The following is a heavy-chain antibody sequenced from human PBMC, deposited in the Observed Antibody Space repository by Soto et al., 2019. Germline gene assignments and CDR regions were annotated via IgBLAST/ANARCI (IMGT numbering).Heavy chain of an antibody. D-gene: IGHD3-22*01. CDR3: AREPSGYDSSGYIDY. CDR2: ISASNGNT. Sequence: GASVKVSCKASGYTFTSYGISWVRQAPGQGLEWMGWISASNGNTNYAQKLQGRVTMTTDTSTSTAYMELRSLRSDDTAVYYCAREPSGYDSSGYIDYWGQGTLVTVSS. CDR1: GYTFTSYG. J-gene: IGHJ4*02. V-gene: IGHV1-18*01.